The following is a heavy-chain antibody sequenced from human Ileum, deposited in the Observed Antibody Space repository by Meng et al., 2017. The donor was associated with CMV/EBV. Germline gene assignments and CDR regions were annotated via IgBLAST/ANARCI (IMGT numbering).Heavy chain of an antibody. J-gene: IGHJ6*02. CDR2: INPSGGNT. CDR3: VRRGNSHYYYYGMDV. Sequence: ASVKVSCKASGYTFTSYYMHWVRQAHGQGLEWMGIINPSGGNTTYAQKFQGTVTMTRDTSTSTVYMELSSLRSEDTAVYYCVRRGNSHYYYYGMDVWGQGTTVTVSS. CDR1: GYTFTSYY. D-gene: IGHD5-24*01. V-gene: IGHV1-46*01.